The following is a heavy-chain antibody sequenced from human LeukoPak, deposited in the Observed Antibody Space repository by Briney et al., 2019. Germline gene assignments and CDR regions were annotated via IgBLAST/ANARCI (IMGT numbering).Heavy chain of an antibody. D-gene: IGHD3-9*01. CDR1: GFTFSSCE. J-gene: IGHJ6*03. V-gene: IGHV3-48*03. CDR3: AKDGYYDILTGSFHNYYYYYMDV. CDR2: ISSSGSTI. Sequence: PGGSLRLSCAASGFTFSSCEMNWVRQAPGKGLEWVSYISSSGSTIYYADSVKGRFTISRDNSKNTLYLQMNSLRAEDTAVYYCAKDGYYDILTGSFHNYYYYYMDVWGKGTTVTISS.